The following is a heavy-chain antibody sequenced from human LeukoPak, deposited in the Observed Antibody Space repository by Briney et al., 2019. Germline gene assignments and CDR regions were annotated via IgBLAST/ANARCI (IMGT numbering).Heavy chain of an antibody. CDR1: GGTFSSYA. D-gene: IGHD2-21*02. CDR2: IIPIFGTA. V-gene: IGHV1-69*01. CDR3: ASRGDPRGYYYYMDV. J-gene: IGHJ6*03. Sequence: SVKVSCKASGGTFSSYAIGWVRQAPGQGLEWMGGIIPIFGTANYAQKFQGRVTITADESTSTAYMELSSLRSEDTAVYYCASRGDPRGYYYYMDVWGKGTTVTISS.